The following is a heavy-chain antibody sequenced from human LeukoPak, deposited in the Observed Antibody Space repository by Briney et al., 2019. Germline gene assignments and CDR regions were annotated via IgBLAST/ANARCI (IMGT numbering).Heavy chain of an antibody. CDR3: ARGRITAANTGAFDI. D-gene: IGHD6-25*01. J-gene: IGHJ3*02. CDR2: MYYSGIT. Sequence: SETLSLTCTVFGGSISSYYWNWIRQPPGKGLEWIGVMYYSGITSYNPSLKSRVIISVDTSKNHISLNLISVTAADTAVYYCARGRITAANTGAFDIWGQGTMVTVSS. V-gene: IGHV4-59*01. CDR1: GGSISSYY.